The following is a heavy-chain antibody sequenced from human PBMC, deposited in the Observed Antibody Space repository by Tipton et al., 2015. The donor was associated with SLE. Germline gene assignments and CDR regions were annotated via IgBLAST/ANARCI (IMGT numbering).Heavy chain of an antibody. CDR2: IHDSGST. V-gene: IGHV4-31*03. J-gene: IGHJ2*01. Sequence: TLSLTCTVSGGFISRSTYYWSWIRQFPGKGLEWIGGIHDSGSTYYNPSLQSRANISPGTSASQFSLHLTSVTAADTAVYYCARVAGDRYLGRFEFWGRGPLVSVSS. CDR3: ARVAGDRYLGRFEF. CDR1: GGFISRSTYY. D-gene: IGHD2-21*02.